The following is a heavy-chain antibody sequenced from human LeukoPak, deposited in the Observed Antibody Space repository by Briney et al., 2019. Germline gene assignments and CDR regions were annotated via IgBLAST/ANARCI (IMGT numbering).Heavy chain of an antibody. CDR1: GFTFSSCA. CDR2: ISNSGGST. V-gene: IGHV3-23*01. J-gene: IGHJ6*02. CDR3: AKSRGQYGDYLFYYYGMDV. D-gene: IGHD4-17*01. Sequence: GGSLRLSCAASGFTFSSCAMSWVRQAPGQGLERVSGISNSGGSTYHADSVKGRFTSSRDNSKNTLYLQMNRLRDEDTAVYYCAKSRGQYGDYLFYYYGMDVWGQGTTVTVSS.